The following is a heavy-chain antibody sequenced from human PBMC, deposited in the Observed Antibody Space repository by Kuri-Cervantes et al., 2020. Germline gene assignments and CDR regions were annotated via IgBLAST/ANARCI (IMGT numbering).Heavy chain of an antibody. J-gene: IGHJ4*02. CDR1: GFTFDDYA. Sequence: SLKISCAASGFTFDDYAMHWVRQAPGKGLEWVSGISWNSGSIGYADSVKSRFTISRDNAKNSLYLQMNSLRAEDTALYYCAKGVGWLRRWGQGTLVTVSS. CDR2: ISWNSGSI. D-gene: IGHD5-12*01. V-gene: IGHV3-9*01. CDR3: AKGVGWLRR.